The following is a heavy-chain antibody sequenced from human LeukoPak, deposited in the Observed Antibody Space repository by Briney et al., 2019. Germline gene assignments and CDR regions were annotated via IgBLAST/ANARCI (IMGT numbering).Heavy chain of an antibody. CDR1: GGSISRYY. D-gene: IGHD3-10*01. CDR2: IDDSGNT. Sequence: PSETLSLTCTVSGGSISRYYWSWIRRPPGKGLEWMGYIDDSGNTNYNPSLKSQLTISVDKSKNQFSLKLSFVTAADTAMYYCARSDYHNSGSHTVFDAFDIWGQGTRVTVS. V-gene: IGHV4-59*01. J-gene: IGHJ3*02. CDR3: ARSDYHNSGSHTVFDAFDI.